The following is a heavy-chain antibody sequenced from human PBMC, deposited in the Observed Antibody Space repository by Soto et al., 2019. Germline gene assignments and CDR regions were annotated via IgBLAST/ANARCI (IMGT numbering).Heavy chain of an antibody. V-gene: IGHV3-9*01. CDR2: FSWNTGNI. CDR3: AKGTTGTMTE. Sequence: EAQVVESGGALVQPGGSLRLSCTASEITFDDYAMHWVRQAPGKGLEWVSGFSWNTGNIGYADSVKGRFIISRDSAKNSLFLQMNSLRLEDPALYYCAKGTTGTMTEWGQGTLVTVSS. J-gene: IGHJ4*02. CDR1: EITFDDYA. D-gene: IGHD1-1*01.